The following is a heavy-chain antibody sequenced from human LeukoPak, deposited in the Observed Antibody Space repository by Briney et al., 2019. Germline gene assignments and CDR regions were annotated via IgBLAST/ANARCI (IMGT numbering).Heavy chain of an antibody. J-gene: IGHJ4*02. CDR1: GFTFSSYA. Sequence: GGSLRLSCAASGFTFSSYAMSWVRQAPGKGLEWLSYISSGGSTIRYADSVKGRFTISRDNAKNSLYLQMNSLRAEDTAVYYCCGASFDYWGQGTLVTVSS. D-gene: IGHD2-21*01. V-gene: IGHV3-48*03. CDR2: ISSGGSTI. CDR3: CGASFDY.